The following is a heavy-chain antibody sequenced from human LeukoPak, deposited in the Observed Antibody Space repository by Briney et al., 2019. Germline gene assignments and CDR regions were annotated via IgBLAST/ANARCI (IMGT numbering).Heavy chain of an antibody. CDR3: ARALSYSYGSMDF. J-gene: IGHJ4*02. CDR2: ISSSSTI. CDR1: GFTFSSYS. D-gene: IGHD5-18*01. Sequence: SGGSLRLSCAASGFTFSSYSMNWVRQAPGKGLEWVSYISSSSTIYYADSVKGRFTISRDNAKNSLYLQMNSLRAEDTAVYYCARALSYSYGSMDFWGQGTLVIVSS. V-gene: IGHV3-48*04.